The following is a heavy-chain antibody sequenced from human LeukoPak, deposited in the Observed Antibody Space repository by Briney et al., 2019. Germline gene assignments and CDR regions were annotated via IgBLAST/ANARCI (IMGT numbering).Heavy chain of an antibody. V-gene: IGHV4-59*01. CDR2: IYYSERT. J-gene: IGHJ3*02. CDR1: GGSISNYY. CDR3: ARDGSGYDSVGFYPWAFDM. Sequence: KASETLSLTCTVSGGSISNYYWSWIRQPPGKGLEWIGYIYYSERTDYNPSLRNRVSISLDTSRNQFSLKLSSVTAADTAVYYCARDGSGYDSVGFYPWAFDMWGPGTMVTVSS. D-gene: IGHD3-22*01.